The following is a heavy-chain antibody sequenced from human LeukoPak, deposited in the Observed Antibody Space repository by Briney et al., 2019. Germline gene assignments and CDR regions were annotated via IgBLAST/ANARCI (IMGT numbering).Heavy chain of an antibody. CDR2: VYTSGRT. V-gene: IGHV4-61*02. D-gene: IGHD3-10*01. CDR3: PREGWELTRYYFDY. CDR1: GDSISSGDSY. Sequence: SETLSLTCTVSGDSISSGDSYWSWIRQPAGKGLEWIGRVYTSGRTNYNPSLKSRVTISVDTSKNQFSLKLTSVTAADTAVYSCPREGWELTRYYFDYWGQGILVTVSS. J-gene: IGHJ4*02.